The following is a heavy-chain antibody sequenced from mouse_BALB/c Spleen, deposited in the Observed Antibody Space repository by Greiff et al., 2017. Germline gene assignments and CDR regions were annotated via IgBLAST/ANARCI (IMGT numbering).Heavy chain of an antibody. V-gene: IGHV5-6*01. D-gene: IGHD2-2*01. J-gene: IGHJ3*01. Sequence: EVQVVESGGDLVKPGGSLKLSCAASGFTFSSYGMSWVRQTPDKRLEWVATISSGGSYTYYPDSVKGRFTISRDNAKNTLYLQMSSLKSEDTAMYYCARGGYETWFAYWGQGTLVTVSA. CDR3: ARGGYETWFAY. CDR2: ISSGGSYT. CDR1: GFTFSSYG.